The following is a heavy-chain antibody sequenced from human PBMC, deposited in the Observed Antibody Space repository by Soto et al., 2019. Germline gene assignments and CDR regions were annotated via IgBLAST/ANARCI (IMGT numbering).Heavy chain of an antibody. J-gene: IGHJ4*02. CDR3: ARENDYYDSSGYLRNFDY. V-gene: IGHV4-59*01. CDR1: GGSISSYY. D-gene: IGHD3-22*01. CDR2: IHYSGST. Sequence: SETLSLTCTVSGGSISSYYWSWIRQPPGKGLEWIGYIHYSGSTNYNPSLKSRVTISVDTSKNQFSLKLSSVTAADTAVYYCARENDYYDSSGYLRNFDYWGQGTLVTVSS.